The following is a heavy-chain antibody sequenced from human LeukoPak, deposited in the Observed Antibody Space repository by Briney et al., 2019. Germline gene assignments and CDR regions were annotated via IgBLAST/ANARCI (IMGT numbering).Heavy chain of an antibody. D-gene: IGHD3-10*01. CDR3: ARHPSYWYYGSGSYLYFDY. J-gene: IGHJ4*02. V-gene: IGHV4-39*01. Sequence: SETLSLTCTVSGDSISSSSYYWGWIRQPPGKGLEWIGSIYYSGSTYYNPSLKSRVTISVDTSKNQFSLKLSSVTAADTAVYYCARHPSYWYYGSGSYLYFDYWGQGTLVTVSS. CDR2: IYYSGST. CDR1: GDSISSSSYY.